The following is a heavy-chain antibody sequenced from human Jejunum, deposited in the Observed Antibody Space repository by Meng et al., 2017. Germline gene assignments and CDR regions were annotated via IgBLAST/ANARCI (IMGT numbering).Heavy chain of an antibody. CDR2: IYWDDDK. CDR1: GFSLSTIGVG. J-gene: IGHJ4*02. CDR3: ARLPDYYDTSGYYG. D-gene: IGHD3-22*01. V-gene: IGHV2-5*02. Sequence: QITLKESGPTLVKPTQTLTLTCTFSGFSLSTIGVGVGWIRQPPGKALEWLAIIYWDDDKRYSPSLKSRLTITKDTSKNQVVLTMTNMDPVDTATYYCARLPDYYDTSGYYGWGQGTLVTVSS.